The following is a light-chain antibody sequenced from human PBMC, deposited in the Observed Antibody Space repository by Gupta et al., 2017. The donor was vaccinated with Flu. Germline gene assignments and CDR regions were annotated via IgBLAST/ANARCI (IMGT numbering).Light chain of an antibody. Sequence: SITISCTGTRGDVGGYNYVSWYQHHPGKAPKLMIYEVIKRPSGVSNRFSGSKSGNTASLTISGLQAEDEADYYCSSYTSSNSLEFGGGTKLTVL. CDR1: RGDVGGYNY. CDR3: SSYTSSNSLE. CDR2: EVI. J-gene: IGLJ3*02. V-gene: IGLV2-14*01.